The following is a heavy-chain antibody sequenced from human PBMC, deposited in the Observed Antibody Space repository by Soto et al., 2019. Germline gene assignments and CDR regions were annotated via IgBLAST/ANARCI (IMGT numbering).Heavy chain of an antibody. V-gene: IGHV1-2*02. CDR1: GFAFSAYY. CDR3: ARSLLDEYSSSWRSAYYGMDV. J-gene: IGHJ6*02. CDR2: INPNSGGT. Sequence: GASVKVSCKSPGFAFSAYYIYWLRQAPGQGLEWIGWINPNSGGTNNAQKFQGRVTMTRDTSTSTVYMELSALISDDTAVYFCARSLLDEYSSSWRSAYYGMDVWGQGTTVTVS. D-gene: IGHD2-2*01.